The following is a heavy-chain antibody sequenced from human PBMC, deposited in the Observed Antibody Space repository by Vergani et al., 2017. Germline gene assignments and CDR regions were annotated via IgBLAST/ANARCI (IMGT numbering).Heavy chain of an antibody. D-gene: IGHD2-2*01. CDR1: GGTFSSYA. CDR2: IIPIFGTA. CDR3: ARALDLGYCSSTSCPYIGGYFDY. Sequence: QVQLVQSGAEVKKPGSSVKVSCKASGGTFSSYAISWVRQAPGQGLEWIGGIIPIFGTANYAQKFQGRVTITADESTSTAYMELSSLRSEDTAVYYCARALDLGYCSSTSCPYIGGYFDYWGQGTLVTVSS. J-gene: IGHJ4*02. V-gene: IGHV1-69*01.